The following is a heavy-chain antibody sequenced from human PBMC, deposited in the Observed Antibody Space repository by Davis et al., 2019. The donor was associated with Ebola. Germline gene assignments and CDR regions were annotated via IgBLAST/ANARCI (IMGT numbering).Heavy chain of an antibody. V-gene: IGHV1-46*01. CDR2: INPSGGST. CDR1: GYTFTSYY. CDR3: ARDVGRDYYGMDV. Sequence: KVSCKASGYTFTSYYMHWVRQAPGQGLEWMGIINPSGGSTSYAQKFQGRVTMTRDTSTSTVYMELSSLRSEDTAVYYCARDVGRDYYGMDVWGKGTTVTVSS. J-gene: IGHJ6*04.